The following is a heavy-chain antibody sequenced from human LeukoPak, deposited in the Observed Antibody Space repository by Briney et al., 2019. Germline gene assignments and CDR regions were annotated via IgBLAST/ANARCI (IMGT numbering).Heavy chain of an antibody. D-gene: IGHD6-6*01. Sequence: ASVKVSCKASGYTFTGYYMHWVRQAPGQGLEWMGWINPNSGGTNYAQKFQGRVTMARDTSISTAYMELRRLRSDDTAVYYCARVGLYSSSSCWFDPWGQGTLVTVSS. CDR3: ARVGLYSSSSCWFDP. CDR2: INPNSGGT. J-gene: IGHJ5*02. V-gene: IGHV1-2*02. CDR1: GYTFTGYY.